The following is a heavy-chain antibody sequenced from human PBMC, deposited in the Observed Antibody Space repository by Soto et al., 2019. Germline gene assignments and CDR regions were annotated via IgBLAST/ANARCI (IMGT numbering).Heavy chain of an antibody. Sequence: SETLSLTCTVSGGSISIGDYYWSCMRQPPGKGLEYIGYIYYSGSSHYNPSLKSRVTISLDTSRNQFSLKLSSVTAADTAVYYCARDPLGEPYGVTYYYYYGMDVWGQGTTVTVSS. D-gene: IGHD4-17*01. CDR1: GGSISIGDYY. V-gene: IGHV4-30-4*01. J-gene: IGHJ6*02. CDR2: IYYSGSS. CDR3: ARDPLGEPYGVTYYYYYGMDV.